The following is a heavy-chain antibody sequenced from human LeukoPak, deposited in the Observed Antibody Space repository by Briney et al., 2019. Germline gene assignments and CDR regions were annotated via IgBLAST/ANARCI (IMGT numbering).Heavy chain of an antibody. Sequence: SETLSLTCTVSGGSISSYYWSWIRQPPGKGLEWIGYIYYSGSTNYNPSLRSRATISVDTSKNQFSLKLSSVTAADTAVYYCARGGMGTLYYYYYMDVWGKGTTVTVSS. CDR2: IYYSGST. CDR3: ARGGMGTLYYYYYMDV. J-gene: IGHJ6*03. CDR1: GGSISSYY. D-gene: IGHD7-27*01. V-gene: IGHV4-59*01.